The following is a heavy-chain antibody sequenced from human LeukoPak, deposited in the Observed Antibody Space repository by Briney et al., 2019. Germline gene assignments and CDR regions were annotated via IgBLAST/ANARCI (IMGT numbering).Heavy chain of an antibody. D-gene: IGHD3-16*01. Sequence: GGSLRLSCTASRFTFGDHAMSWVRQAPGKGLEWVGFIRSNFYGGTTDYAASVKGRFTISRDGSKSIAYLQMNSLKTEDTAVYYCTRGGGGAPVDYWGQGALVTVSS. CDR2: IRSNFYGGTT. V-gene: IGHV3-49*04. CDR1: RFTFGDHA. CDR3: TRGGGGAPVDY. J-gene: IGHJ4*02.